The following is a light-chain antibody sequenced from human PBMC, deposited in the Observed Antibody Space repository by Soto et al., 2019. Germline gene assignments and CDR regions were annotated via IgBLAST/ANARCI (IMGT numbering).Light chain of an antibody. J-gene: IGLJ1*01. V-gene: IGLV2-14*01. CDR3: TSYTSSSTPYV. CDR1: SSDIGTYNY. Sequence: QSVLTQPASVSGSPGQSITISCTGTSSDIGTYNYVSWYQQYPGKAPKLIIYEVNNRPSGVSNRFSASKSGNTASLTISGLQVADEADYYCTSYTSSSTPYVFGSGTKLTVL. CDR2: EVN.